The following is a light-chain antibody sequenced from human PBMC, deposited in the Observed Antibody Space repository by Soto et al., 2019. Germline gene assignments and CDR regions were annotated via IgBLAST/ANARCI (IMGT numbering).Light chain of an antibody. CDR2: SNN. CDR1: SSNIGNNT. V-gene: IGLV1-44*01. J-gene: IGLJ1*01. Sequence: QSVLTQSPSASGTPGQRVTISCSVSSSNIGNNTINWYQQLPGTAPKLLVYSNNQRPSGVPDRFSGSKSGTSASLAISGLQSEDEADYYCAAWDDSLNGLFGTGTKVTVL. CDR3: AAWDDSLNGL.